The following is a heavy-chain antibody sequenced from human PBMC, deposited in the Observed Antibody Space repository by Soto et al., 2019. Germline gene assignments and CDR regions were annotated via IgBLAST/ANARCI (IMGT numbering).Heavy chain of an antibody. V-gene: IGHV6-1*01. J-gene: IGHJ4*02. D-gene: IGHD6-13*01. Sequence: QVQLQQSGPGLVKPSQTLSLTCAISGDSVSINSAAWHWIRQSPSSGLEWLGRTYYRTKWYNDYAVSVKSRITTNPDTSKNQCSLQLNSVTPEDTAVYYCARDLPGTGIASDYWGQGTLVTVSS. CDR3: ARDLPGTGIASDY. CDR1: GDSVSINSAA. CDR2: TYYRTKWYN.